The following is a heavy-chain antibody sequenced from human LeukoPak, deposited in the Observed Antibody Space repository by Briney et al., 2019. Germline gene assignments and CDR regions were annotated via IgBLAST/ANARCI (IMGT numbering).Heavy chain of an antibody. CDR2: ISGSGSAI. CDR1: GFTFTSYS. Sequence: GSLRLSCAASGFTFTSYSINWVRQAPGEGLEWVSYISGSGSAIYYADSVKGRFTISRDNAKNSLYLQMNSLRAADTAVYYCARDSSSWSGADAFDVWGHGTLVTVSS. CDR3: ARDSSSWSGADAFDV. D-gene: IGHD6-13*01. J-gene: IGHJ3*01. V-gene: IGHV3-48*04.